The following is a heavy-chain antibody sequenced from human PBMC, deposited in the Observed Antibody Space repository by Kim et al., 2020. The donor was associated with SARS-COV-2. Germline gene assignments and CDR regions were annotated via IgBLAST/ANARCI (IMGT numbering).Heavy chain of an antibody. D-gene: IGHD2-2*01. CDR1: GYTFTSYY. CDR2: INPSVGST. J-gene: IGHJ4*02. V-gene: IGHV1-46*01. CDR3: ARVPCTSPRCHYYFDY. Sequence: ASVKVSCKASGYTFTSYYMHWVRQAPGQGLEWMGIINPSVGSTSYAQKFQGRVTMTRDTSTSTVYMELSSLTSEDTAVYFCARVPCTSPRCHYYFDYWGQGTLVTVSS.